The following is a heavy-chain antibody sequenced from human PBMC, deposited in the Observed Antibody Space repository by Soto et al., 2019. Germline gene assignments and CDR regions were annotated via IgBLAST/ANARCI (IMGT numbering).Heavy chain of an antibody. CDR3: ARGNWNYEVEYNWFDP. CDR1: GYTFTSYG. V-gene: IGHV1-18*01. CDR2: ISAYNGNT. J-gene: IGHJ5*02. Sequence: ASVKVSCKASGYTFTSYGISWVRQAPGQGLEWMGWISAYNGNTNYAQKLQGRVTMTTDTSTSTAYMELRSLRSDDTAVYYCARGNWNYEVEYNWFDPWGQGTLVTVSS. D-gene: IGHD1-7*01.